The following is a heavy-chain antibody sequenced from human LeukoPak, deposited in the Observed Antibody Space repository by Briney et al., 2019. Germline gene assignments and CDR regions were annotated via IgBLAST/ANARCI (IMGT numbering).Heavy chain of an antibody. CDR2: INPSGGST. CDR3: ARDRSTDIVVVPVYYFDY. V-gene: IGHV1-46*01. CDR1: GYTFTSYY. J-gene: IGHJ4*02. D-gene: IGHD2-2*01. Sequence: ASVKVSCKASGYTFTSYYMHWVRQAPGQGLEWMGIINPSGGSTSYAQKFQGRVTITRDTSTSTVYMKMSSLRSEDTAVYYCARDRSTDIVVVPVYYFDYWGQGTLVTVSS.